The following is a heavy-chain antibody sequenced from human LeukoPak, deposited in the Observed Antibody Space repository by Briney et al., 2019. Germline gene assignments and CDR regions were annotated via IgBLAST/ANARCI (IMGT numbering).Heavy chain of an antibody. CDR2: INPNSGGT. CDR3: AKDWSYEGNYYYMDV. D-gene: IGHD1-26*01. CDR1: GYSFTSYG. V-gene: IGHV1-2*02. J-gene: IGHJ6*03. Sequence: ASVKVSCKASGYSFTSYGISWVRQAPGQGLEWMGWINPNSGGTNYAQKFQGRVTMTRDTSISTAYMELSRLRSDDTAVYYCAKDWSYEGNYYYMDVWGKGTTVTISS.